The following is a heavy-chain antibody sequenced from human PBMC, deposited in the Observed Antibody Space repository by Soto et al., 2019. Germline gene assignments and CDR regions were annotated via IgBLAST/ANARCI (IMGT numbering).Heavy chain of an antibody. D-gene: IGHD3-16*01. CDR2: IYSGGST. V-gene: IGHV3-53*02. J-gene: IGHJ4*02. CDR3: AREIGLGGDYVYA. CDR1: GFTVSSNY. Sequence: EVQLVETGGGLIQPGGSLRLSCAASGFTVSSNYMSWVRQAPGKGLEWVSVIYSGGSTYYVASVKGRFTISSDNSKNTLYLQLNSLRAEDTAVYYCAREIGLGGDYVYAWGQGTLVTVSS.